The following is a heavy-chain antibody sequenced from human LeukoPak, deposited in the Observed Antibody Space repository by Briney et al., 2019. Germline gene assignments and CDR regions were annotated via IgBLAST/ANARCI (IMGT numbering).Heavy chain of an antibody. CDR3: ARREGRSASPFFFDS. CDR1: GYTFTKYG. D-gene: IGHD6-6*01. CDR2: ISCYNGHT. Sequence: ASVKVSCKASGYTFTKYGLNWVRRAPGQGLQWMGWISCYNGHTHYAQNFQGRVTITTDTSTNTAYMELRSLRSDDTAVYYCARREGRSASPFFFDSWGQGTLVTVSS. J-gene: IGHJ4*02. V-gene: IGHV1-18*01.